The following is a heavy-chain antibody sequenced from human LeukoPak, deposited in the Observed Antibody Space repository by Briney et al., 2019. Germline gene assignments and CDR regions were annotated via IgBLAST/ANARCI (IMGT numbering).Heavy chain of an antibody. CDR3: AIMFGLGKNWFDP. CDR1: GGSISSSY. D-gene: IGHD3-16*01. V-gene: IGHV4-59*01. J-gene: IGHJ5*02. CDR2: IYYNGNT. Sequence: SETLSLTCTVSGGSISSSYWNWIRQPPGKGLEWIGYIYYNGNTNYNPSLKTRVTISVDTSKKQFSLKLSSVTAADTAVYYCAIMFGLGKNWFDPWGQGTLVTVSP.